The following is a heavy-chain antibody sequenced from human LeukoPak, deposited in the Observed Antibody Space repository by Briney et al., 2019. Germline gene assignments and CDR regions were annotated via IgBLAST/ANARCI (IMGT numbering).Heavy chain of an antibody. J-gene: IGHJ6*03. CDR1: GYTFTSYD. CDR3: ARSTTSWYPYYYYYYMDV. V-gene: IGHV1-8*01. D-gene: IGHD6-13*01. Sequence: GASVTVSCQASGYTFTSYDINWVRQATGQGLEWMGWMNPNSGNTGYAQKFQGRVTMTRNTSISTAYMELSSLRSEDTAVYYCARSTTSWYPYYYYYYMDVWGKGTTVTVSS. CDR2: MNPNSGNT.